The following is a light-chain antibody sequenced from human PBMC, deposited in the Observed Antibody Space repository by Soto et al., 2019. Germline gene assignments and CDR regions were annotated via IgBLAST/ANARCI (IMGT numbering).Light chain of an antibody. Sequence: AIQMTQSPASLSASVGDRVTITCRASQSISSYLAWFRQKPCRAPKILXXXXXXLXXXVPSRFSGSGSGRDFTLTISSLQPEDFATYYCLQDNEYPITFGQGTRLEIK. CDR2: XXX. CDR1: QSISSY. J-gene: IGKJ5*01. CDR3: LQDNEYPIT. V-gene: IGKV1-6*01.